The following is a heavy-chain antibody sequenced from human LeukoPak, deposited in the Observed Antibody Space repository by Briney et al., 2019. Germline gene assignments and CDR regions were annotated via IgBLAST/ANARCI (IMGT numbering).Heavy chain of an antibody. V-gene: IGHV4-39*01. CDR2: IYYSGTT. CDR1: GGSISRSSYY. J-gene: IGHJ4*02. Sequence: SETLSLTCTVSGGSISRSSYYWGWIRQPPGKGLEWIGSIYYSGTTYYNPSLKSRVTISVHTSKNQFSLNLSSVTAADTAVYYCARRKYDSGTSCLDYWGQGTLVTVSS. CDR3: ARRKYDSGTSCLDY. D-gene: IGHD3-10*01.